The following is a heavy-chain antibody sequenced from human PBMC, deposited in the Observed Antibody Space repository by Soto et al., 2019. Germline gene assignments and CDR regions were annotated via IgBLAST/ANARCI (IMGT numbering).Heavy chain of an antibody. CDR2: ISAYNGNT. CDR3: ARDEMYIISWDV. Sequence: ASVKVSCKASGYTFTRYDNRWVRQGRGQELEWIGLISAYNGNTNYAQKLQGRVTMRTNTSTSTAYVELRSLRCVDTAVYDSARDEMYIISWDVWGQGTTVTSP. J-gene: IGHJ6*02. V-gene: IGHV1-18*01. CDR1: GYTFTRYD. D-gene: IGHD6-6*01.